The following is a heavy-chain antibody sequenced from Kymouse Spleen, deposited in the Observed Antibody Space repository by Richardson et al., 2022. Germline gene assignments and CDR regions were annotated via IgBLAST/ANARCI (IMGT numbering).Heavy chain of an antibody. CDR2: IKSKTDGGTT. V-gene: IGHV3-15*01. D-gene: IGHD3-22*01. J-gene: IGHJ3*02. CDR1: GFTFSNAW. Sequence: EVQLVESGGGLVKPGGSLRLSCAASGFTFSNAWMSWVRQAPGKGLEWVGRIKSKTDGGTTDYAAPVKGRFTISRDDSKNTLYLQMNSLKTEDTAVYYCTTARITMIVVVFDIWGQGTMVTVSS. CDR3: TTARITMIVVVFDI.